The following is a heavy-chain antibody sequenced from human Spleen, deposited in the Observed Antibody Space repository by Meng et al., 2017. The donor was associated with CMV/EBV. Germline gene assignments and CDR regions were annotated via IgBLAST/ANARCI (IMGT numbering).Heavy chain of an antibody. J-gene: IGHJ4*02. CDR3: ARVLSGAMDY. Sequence: GGSLRLSCAASGFTFDDYGMSWVRQAPGKGLEWVSGIRWNGESTGYADSVKGRFTISRDNAKNSLYLQVNSLRAEDTALYYCARVLSGAMDYWGQGTLVTVSS. CDR2: IRWNGEST. CDR1: GFTFDDYG. D-gene: IGHD7-27*01. V-gene: IGHV3-20*04.